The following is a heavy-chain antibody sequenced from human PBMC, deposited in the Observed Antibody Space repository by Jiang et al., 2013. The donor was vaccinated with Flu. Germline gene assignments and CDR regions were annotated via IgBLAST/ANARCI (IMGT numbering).Heavy chain of an antibody. Sequence: PGESLKISCKGSGYSFTSYWIGWVRQMPGKGLEWMGIIYPGDSDTRYSPSFQGQVTISADKSISTAYLQWSSLKASDTAMYYCARIGCSGGSCYSDLVVDYWGQGTLVTVSS. V-gene: IGHV5-51*01. J-gene: IGHJ4*02. CDR2: IYPGDSDT. CDR3: ARIGCSGGSCYSDLVVDY. D-gene: IGHD2-15*01. CDR1: GYSFTSYW.